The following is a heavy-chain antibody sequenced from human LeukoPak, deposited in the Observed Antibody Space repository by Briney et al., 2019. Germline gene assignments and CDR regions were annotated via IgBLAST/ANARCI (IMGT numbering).Heavy chain of an antibody. Sequence: GRSLRLSCAASGFTFSSLGMDWVRQAPGKGRGGGAVLSYDGSNRYYADSVKDRFTITRDNSKNTLYLQTNSLITEDTAVDYCAKDEVVVVAATPHYYYYGIYGGRQRPTITVS. CDR1: GFTFSSLG. J-gene: IGHJ6*02. D-gene: IGHD2-15*01. CDR2: LSYDGSNR. V-gene: IGHV3-30*18. CDR3: AKDEVVVVAATPHYYYYGIYG.